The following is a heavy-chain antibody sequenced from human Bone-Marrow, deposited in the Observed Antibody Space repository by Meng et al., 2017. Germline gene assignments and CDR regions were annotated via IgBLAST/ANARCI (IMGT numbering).Heavy chain of an antibody. V-gene: IGHV1-3*01. CDR1: GDILTSYA. Sequence: AQLEQAGEEVKKTGVSVRVSCNASGDILTSYAMHWVRQAPGKRLGWRGWINAGNGNTKDSQKCQGRVTITRDTSESTAYMERSSLRSEDTAVYYCARGGRYSSGWSDYWGQGTLVTVSS. D-gene: IGHD6-19*01. CDR2: INAGNGNT. CDR3: ARGGRYSSGWSDY. J-gene: IGHJ4*02.